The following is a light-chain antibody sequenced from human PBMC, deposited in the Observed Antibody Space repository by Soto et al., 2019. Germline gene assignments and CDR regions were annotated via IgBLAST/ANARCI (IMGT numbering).Light chain of an antibody. V-gene: IGLV2-8*01. CDR1: SSDVGGYKY. Sequence: QSALTQPPSASGSPGQSVTISCTGTSSDVGGYKYVSWYQQHPGKVPKLMIYEVSKRPSGVPDRFSGSKSGNTASLTVSGLQAEDEADYYCSSYTGSNDVVFCGGTQLTVL. J-gene: IGLJ2*01. CDR3: SSYTGSNDVV. CDR2: EVS.